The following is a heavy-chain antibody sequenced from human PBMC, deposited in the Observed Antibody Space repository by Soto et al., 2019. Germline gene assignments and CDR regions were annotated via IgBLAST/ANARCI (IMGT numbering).Heavy chain of an antibody. CDR3: AKIMIQGVLVDALDV. CDR1: GFVFRNLT. Sequence: DVQLLESGGGVVQPGGSLRLSCAASGFVFRNLTMNWVRQAPGKGLEYVAIISFNGGVIFDADSVRCRFTISRDNAKNILYLDMTNLRPEDSGVYYCAKIMIQGVLVDALDVWGRGTTVTVS. CDR2: ISFNGGVI. V-gene: IGHV3-23*01. J-gene: IGHJ6*02. D-gene: IGHD3-10*01.